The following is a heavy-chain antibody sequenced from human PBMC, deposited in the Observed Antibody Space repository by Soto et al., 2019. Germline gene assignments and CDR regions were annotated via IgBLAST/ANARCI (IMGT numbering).Heavy chain of an antibody. V-gene: IGHV5-51*01. Sequence: GESLKISCKGSGYSFSFYWIAWVRQMPGKGLEWMGIIYPGDSDTRYSPSFQGQVTISADKSISTAYLQWSSLKASDTAIFFCARQDGSARYYFDYWGQGTLVTVSS. D-gene: IGHD3-10*01. J-gene: IGHJ4*02. CDR2: IYPGDSDT. CDR3: ARQDGSARYYFDY. CDR1: GYSFSFYW.